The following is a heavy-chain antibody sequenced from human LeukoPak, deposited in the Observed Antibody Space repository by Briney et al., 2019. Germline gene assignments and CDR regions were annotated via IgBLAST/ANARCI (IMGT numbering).Heavy chain of an antibody. CDR1: GFTVSSNY. V-gene: IGHV3-53*01. CDR3: ARGYQLLLYNWFDP. D-gene: IGHD2-2*01. J-gene: IGHJ5*02. Sequence: PGGSLRLSCAASGFTVSSNYMSWVRQAPGKGLEWVSVIYSGGNTFYADFVKGRFTISRDNSKNTLYLQMNSLRAEDTAVYYCARGYQLLLYNWFDPWGQGTLVTASS. CDR2: IYSGGNT.